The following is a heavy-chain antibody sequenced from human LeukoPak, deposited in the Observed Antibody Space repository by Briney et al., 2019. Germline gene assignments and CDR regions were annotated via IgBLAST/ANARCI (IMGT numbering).Heavy chain of an antibody. V-gene: IGHV4-59*11. J-gene: IGHJ6*03. CDR1: GGSISSHY. CDR3: ARDVAARPEDYYYYYMDV. Sequence: PSETLSLTCTVSGGSISSHYWSWIRQPPGKGLEWIGYIYYSGSTNYNPSLKSRVTISVDTSKNQFSLKLSSVTAADTAVYYCARDVAARPEDYYYYYMDVWGKGTTVTVSS. CDR2: IYYSGST. D-gene: IGHD6-6*01.